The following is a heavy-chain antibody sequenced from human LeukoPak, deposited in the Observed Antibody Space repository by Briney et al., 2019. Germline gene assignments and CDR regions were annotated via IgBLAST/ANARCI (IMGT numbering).Heavy chain of an antibody. Sequence: GGSLRLSCAASGFTFSSYSMNWVRQAPGKGLEWVSSISSSSSYIYYADSVKGRFTISRDNSKNTLYLQMNSLRAEDTAVYYCATALMGYCSSTSCYYFDYWGQGTLVTVSS. J-gene: IGHJ4*02. CDR2: ISSSSSYI. CDR3: ATALMGYCSSTSCYYFDY. CDR1: GFTFSSYS. D-gene: IGHD2-2*01. V-gene: IGHV3-21*04.